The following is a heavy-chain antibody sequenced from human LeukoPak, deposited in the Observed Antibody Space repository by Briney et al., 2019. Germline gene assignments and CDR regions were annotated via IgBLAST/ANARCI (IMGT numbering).Heavy chain of an antibody. CDR1: GASISTYY. V-gene: IGHV4-59*05. Sequence: SETLSLTCTVSGASISTYYWSWVRQPPGKGLEWVWSIYYSGTTYYNASFKSRVTLSVDTYKNQISLKLSSVPAADTAVYYCARHVRFWGSSGHDGWLDFWGQGTLVSVSS. D-gene: IGHD6-13*01. CDR3: ARHVRFWGSSGHDGWLDF. CDR2: IYYSGTT. J-gene: IGHJ1*01.